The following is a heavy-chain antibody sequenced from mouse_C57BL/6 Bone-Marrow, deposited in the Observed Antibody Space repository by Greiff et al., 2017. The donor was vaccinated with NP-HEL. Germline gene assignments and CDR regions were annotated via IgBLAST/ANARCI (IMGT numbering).Heavy chain of an antibody. CDR2: IYPRSGNT. CDR1: GYTFTSYG. D-gene: IGHD1-1*01. CDR3: ARTYYGSTLRGAWFAY. J-gene: IGHJ3*01. Sequence: QVQLKESGAELARPGASVKLSCKASGYTFTSYGISWVKQRTGQGLEWIGEIYPRSGNTYYNEKFKGKATLTADKSSSTAYMELRSLTSEDSAVYFCARTYYGSTLRGAWFAYWGQGTLVTVSA. V-gene: IGHV1-81*01.